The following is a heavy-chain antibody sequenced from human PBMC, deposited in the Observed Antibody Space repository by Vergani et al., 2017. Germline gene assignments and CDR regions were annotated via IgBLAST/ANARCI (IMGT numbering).Heavy chain of an antibody. Sequence: EVPLVQSGAEVNKPGESLKISCKGSGYRFTGYWIAWVRQMPGKGLEYVGIIYPGDSDTRYSPAFQGQVTMSADKSIDTAYLQWSSLKASDTCTDYCARPLIPGTTTGAFDVWGQGTKVTVSS. CDR2: IYPGDSDT. V-gene: IGHV5-51*01. J-gene: IGHJ3*01. CDR3: ARPLIPGTTTGAFDV. CDR1: GYRFTGYW. D-gene: IGHD1-26*01.